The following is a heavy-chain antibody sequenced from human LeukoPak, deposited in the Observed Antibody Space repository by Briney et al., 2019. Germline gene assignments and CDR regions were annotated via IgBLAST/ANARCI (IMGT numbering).Heavy chain of an antibody. CDR2: ICTSSTTI. CDR3: ARFAAGGSYYYYMDV. V-gene: IGHV3-48*01. J-gene: IGHJ6*03. CDR1: GFTFNKYT. D-gene: IGHD6-25*01. Sequence: GGSLRLSCAASGFTFNKYTIKGVRQAPGKGREWVSNICTSSTTIYYADSVKGRFTISRDNTKNSLYLQMNSLRADDTAVYYCARFAAGGSYYYYMDVWGKGTTVTVSS.